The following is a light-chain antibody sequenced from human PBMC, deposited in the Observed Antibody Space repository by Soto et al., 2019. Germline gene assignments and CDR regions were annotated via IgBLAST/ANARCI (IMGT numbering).Light chain of an antibody. J-gene: IGKJ1*01. V-gene: IGKV1-5*01. Sequence: DIQMTQSPSTLSASVGDRVTITXRASQSISSWLAWYQQKPGKAPKLLIYDASSLESGVPSRFSGSGSGTEFTLTISSLQPDDFATYYCQHYKMYSPWTFGQGTKVDIK. CDR2: DAS. CDR3: QHYKMYSPWT. CDR1: QSISSW.